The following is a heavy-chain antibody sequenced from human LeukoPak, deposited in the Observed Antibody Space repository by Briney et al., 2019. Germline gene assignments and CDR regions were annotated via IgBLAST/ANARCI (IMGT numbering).Heavy chain of an antibody. Sequence: GGSLRLSCAASGFTFSSYGMHWVRQAPGKGLEWVAFIRYDGSNKYYADSVKGRFTISRDNSKNTLYLQMNSLRAEDTAVYYCAKGAVATYTIFGSVESEGFDYWGQGTLVTVSS. V-gene: IGHV3-30*02. CDR3: AKGAVATYTIFGSVESEGFDY. J-gene: IGHJ4*02. D-gene: IGHD3-3*01. CDR1: GFTFSSYG. CDR2: IRYDGSNK.